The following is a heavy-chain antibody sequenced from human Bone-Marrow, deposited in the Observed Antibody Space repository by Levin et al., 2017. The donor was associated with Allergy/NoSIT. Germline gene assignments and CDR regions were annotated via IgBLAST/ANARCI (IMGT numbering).Heavy chain of an antibody. CDR1: GFTFSSYG. CDR3: ARDLNCNYCSSTSCYDGVFSYTFFPWEVAR. V-gene: IGHV3-33*01. CDR2: IWYDGSNK. J-gene: IGHJ4*02. Sequence: PGGSLRLSCAASGFTFSSYGMHWVRQAPGKGLEWVAVIWYDGSNKYYADSVKGRFTISRDNSKNTLYLQMNSLRAEDTAVYYCARDLNCNYCSSTSCYDGVFSYTFFPWEVARWGQGTLVTVSS. D-gene: IGHD2-2*01.